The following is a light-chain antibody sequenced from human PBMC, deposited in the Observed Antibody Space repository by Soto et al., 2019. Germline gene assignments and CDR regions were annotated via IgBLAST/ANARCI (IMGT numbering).Light chain of an antibody. CDR2: EAT. V-gene: IGLV2-23*01. CDR1: SNDVGSFNL. J-gene: IGLJ2*01. Sequence: QSALTQPASVSGSPGQSITISCSGTSNDVGSFNLVSWYQQHPGKVPKLMIYEATKRPSGVSNRFSGSKSGNTASMTISVLQAEDEADYYCCSYARSSTVVFGGGTKVTVL. CDR3: CSYARSSTVV.